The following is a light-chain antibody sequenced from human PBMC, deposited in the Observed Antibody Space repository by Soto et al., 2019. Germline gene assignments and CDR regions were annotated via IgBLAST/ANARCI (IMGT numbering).Light chain of an antibody. CDR2: ENN. CDR1: SSNIWKNY. J-gene: IGLJ2*01. CDR3: GTWDSSLGAVL. V-gene: IGLV1-51*02. Sequence: QSVLTQPPSVSAAPGQKVTISCSGSSSNIWKNYVSWYQQLPGTPPKLLIHENNKRPSGIPDRFSGSKSGTSATLGITGLQTGDEADYYCGTWDSSLGAVLFGGGTKVTVL.